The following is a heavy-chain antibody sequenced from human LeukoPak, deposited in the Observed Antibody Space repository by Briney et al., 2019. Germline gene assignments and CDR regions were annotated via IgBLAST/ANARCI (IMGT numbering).Heavy chain of an antibody. Sequence: ASVKVSCKASGYTFTSYYMHWVRQAPGQGLEWMGWINPNSSGTNYAQKFQGRVTMTRDTSISTAYMELSRLRSDDTAVYYCARVLSYYYGSGSYRGAFDYWGQGTLDTVSS. J-gene: IGHJ4*02. D-gene: IGHD3-10*01. CDR3: ARVLSYYYGSGSYRGAFDY. CDR1: GYTFTSYY. V-gene: IGHV1-2*02. CDR2: INPNSSGT.